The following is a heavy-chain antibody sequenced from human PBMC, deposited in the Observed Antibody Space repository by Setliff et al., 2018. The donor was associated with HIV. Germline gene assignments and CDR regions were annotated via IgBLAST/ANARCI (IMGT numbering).Heavy chain of an antibody. Sequence: SVKVSCKASGGTFSSYAISWVRQAPGQGLEWMGGIIPILGIANYAQKFQGRVTITADESTSTAYMELSSLRYEDTAVYYCARQSGSSSWDFDYWGQGTLLTVSS. CDR2: IIPILGIA. CDR1: GGTFSSYA. D-gene: IGHD6-13*01. J-gene: IGHJ4*02. CDR3: ARQSGSSSWDFDY. V-gene: IGHV1-69*10.